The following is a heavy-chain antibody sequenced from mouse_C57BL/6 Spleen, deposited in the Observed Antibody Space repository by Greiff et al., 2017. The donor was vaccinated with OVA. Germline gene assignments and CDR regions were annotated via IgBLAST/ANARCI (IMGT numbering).Heavy chain of an antibody. CDR1: GFTFSSYA. CDR3: ARERGYYYGSSYLYYFDD. J-gene: IGHJ2*01. D-gene: IGHD1-1*01. V-gene: IGHV5-4*01. CDR2: ISDGGSYT. Sequence: EVQLVESGGGLVKPGGSLKLSCAASGFTFSSYAMSWVRQTPEKRLEWVATISDGGSYTYYPDNVKGRFTISRDNAKNNLYLQMSHLKSEDTAMYYCARERGYYYGSSYLYYFDDWGKGTTLTVSS.